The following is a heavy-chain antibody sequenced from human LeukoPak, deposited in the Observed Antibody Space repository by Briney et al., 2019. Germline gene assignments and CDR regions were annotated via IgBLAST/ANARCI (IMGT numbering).Heavy chain of an antibody. D-gene: IGHD3/OR15-3a*01. CDR2: IYYSGST. CDR1: GGSISIYY. V-gene: IGHV4-59*01. CDR3: ATYGGTGYYGFAY. J-gene: IGHJ4*02. Sequence: PSETLSLTCTVSGGSISIYYWSWIRQPPGEGLEWIGYIYYSGSTNYNPSLKSRVTISVDTSKNQFSLKLSSVTAADTAVYYCATYGGTGYYGFAYWGQGTLVTVSS.